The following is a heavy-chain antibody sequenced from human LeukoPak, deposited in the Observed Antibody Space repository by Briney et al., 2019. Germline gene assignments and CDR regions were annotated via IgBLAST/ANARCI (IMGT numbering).Heavy chain of an antibody. J-gene: IGHJ4*02. CDR1: TDSITSNW. CDR3: AKEIVGAPTPGAY. V-gene: IGHV4-4*02. CDR2: VHKSGST. D-gene: IGHD1-26*01. Sequence: PSETLSLTCAVSTDSITSNWWSWVRQPPGKGLEWIGEVHKSGSTNYYPSLQSRVTISIDKSKNQIAPELTSVTAADTAVYYCAKEIVGAPTPGAYWGQGILVTVSS.